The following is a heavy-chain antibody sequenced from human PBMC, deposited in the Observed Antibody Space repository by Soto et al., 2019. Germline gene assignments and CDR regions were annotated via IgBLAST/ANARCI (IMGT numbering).Heavy chain of an antibody. J-gene: IGHJ4*02. CDR1: GGSISSGGYY. V-gene: IGHV4-31*03. Sequence: LSLNCTVSGGSISSGGYYWSWIRQHPGKGLEWIGYIYYSGSTYYNPSLKSRVTISVDTSKNQFSLKLSSVTAADTAVYYCARDTGGYSYDLPAYLEYWGQGTLVNVSS. CDR3: ARDTGGYSYDLPAYLEY. D-gene: IGHD5-18*01. CDR2: IYYSGST.